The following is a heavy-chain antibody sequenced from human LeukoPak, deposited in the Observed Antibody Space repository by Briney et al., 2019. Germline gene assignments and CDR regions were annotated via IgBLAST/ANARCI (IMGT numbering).Heavy chain of an antibody. CDR1: GFTVSSKY. CDR2: IYSGGGT. Sequence: GGSLRLSGAASGFTVSSKYMSWVGQAPGKGLECVSLIYSGGGTYYADSVKGRFTISRDNSKNTLYLQTNSLRAEDTAVYYCARAGGLRIAVAPIDCWGQGALVTVSS. D-gene: IGHD6-19*01. CDR3: ARAGGLRIAVAPIDC. V-gene: IGHV3-53*01. J-gene: IGHJ4*02.